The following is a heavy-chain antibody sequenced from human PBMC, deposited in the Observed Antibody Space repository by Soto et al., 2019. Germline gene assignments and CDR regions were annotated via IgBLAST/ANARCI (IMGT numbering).Heavy chain of an antibody. V-gene: IGHV3-9*01. CDR2: ISWNSGSI. J-gene: IGHJ4*02. Sequence: GGSLRLSCAASGFTFDDYAMHWVRQAPGKGLEWVSGISWNSGSIGYADSVKGRFTISRDNAKNSLYLQMNSLRAEDTALYYCAKGPVPTARVWAYFDYWGQGTLVTVSS. D-gene: IGHD2-2*01. CDR1: GFTFDDYA. CDR3: AKGPVPTARVWAYFDY.